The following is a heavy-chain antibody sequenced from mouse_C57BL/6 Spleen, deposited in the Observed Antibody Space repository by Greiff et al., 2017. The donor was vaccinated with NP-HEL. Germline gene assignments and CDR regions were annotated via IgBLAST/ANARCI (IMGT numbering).Heavy chain of an antibody. CDR2: FYPGSGSI. D-gene: IGHD2-1*01. V-gene: IGHV1-62-2*01. CDR1: GYTFTEYT. CDR3: ARHEDDGNYVDWYFDV. J-gene: IGHJ1*03. Sequence: VKLMESGAELVKPGASVKLSCKASGYTFTEYTIHWVKQRSGQGLEWIGWFYPGSGSIKYNEKFKDKATLTADKSSSTVYMELSRLTSEDSAVYFCARHEDDGNYVDWYFDVWGTGTTVTVSS.